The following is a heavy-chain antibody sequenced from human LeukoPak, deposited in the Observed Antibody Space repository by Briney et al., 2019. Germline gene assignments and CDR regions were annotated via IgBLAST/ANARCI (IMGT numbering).Heavy chain of an antibody. V-gene: IGHV3-11*04. J-gene: IGHJ4*02. CDR1: GFTFSDYY. Sequence: GGSLRLSCAASGFTFSDYYMSWIRQAPGKGLECVSYISSSGSTIYYADSVRGRFTISRDSAKNSRYLQMNSLRAEDTAVYYCARETPDSSGWDWGQGTLVTVSS. CDR2: ISSSGSTI. CDR3: ARETPDSSGWD. D-gene: IGHD6-19*01.